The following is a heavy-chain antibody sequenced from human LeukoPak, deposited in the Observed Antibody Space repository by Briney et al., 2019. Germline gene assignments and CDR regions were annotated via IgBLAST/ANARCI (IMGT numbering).Heavy chain of an antibody. J-gene: IGHJ4*02. CDR1: GGSISSGGYY. CDR3: ARGLNYYGSGSSEAPSDY. CDR2: IYYSGST. V-gene: IGHV4-31*03. D-gene: IGHD3-10*01. Sequence: PSETLSLTCTVSGGSISSGGYYWSWIRQHPGKGLEWIGYIYYSGSTYYNPSLKSRVTISVDTSKNQFSLKLSSVTAADTAVYYCARGLNYYGSGSSEAPSDYWGQGTLVTVSS.